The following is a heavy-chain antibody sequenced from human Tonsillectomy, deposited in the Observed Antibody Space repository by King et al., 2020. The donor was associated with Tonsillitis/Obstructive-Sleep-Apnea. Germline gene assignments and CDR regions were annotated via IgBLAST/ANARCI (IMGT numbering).Heavy chain of an antibody. CDR2: IYYSGST. Sequence: QVQLQESGPGLVKPSETLSLTCTVSGGSISTYYWSWIWQPPGKGLEWIGYIYYSGSTNYNPSLKSRVTISVDTSKKQFSLKLSSVTVADTGVYYCARGGKLRIDAFDIWGQGTMVTVSS. D-gene: IGHD3-16*01. CDR1: GGSISTYY. V-gene: IGHV4-59*01. CDR3: ARGGKLRIDAFDI. J-gene: IGHJ3*02.